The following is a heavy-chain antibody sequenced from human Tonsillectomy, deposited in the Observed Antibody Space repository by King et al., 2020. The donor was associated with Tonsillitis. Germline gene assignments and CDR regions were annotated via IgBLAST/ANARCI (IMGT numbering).Heavy chain of an antibody. CDR2: INTNTGNP. D-gene: IGHD4-17*01. V-gene: IGHV7-4-1*02. Sequence: QLVQSGSELKKPGASVKVSCKASGYTFTSYAMNWVRQAPGQGLEWMGWINTNTGNPTYAQGFTGRFVFSLDTSVSTAYLQISSLKAEDTAVYYCAFGCFSAKYGDYVNDAFDIWGQGTMVTVSS. J-gene: IGHJ3*02. CDR3: AFGCFSAKYGDYVNDAFDI. CDR1: GYTFTSYA.